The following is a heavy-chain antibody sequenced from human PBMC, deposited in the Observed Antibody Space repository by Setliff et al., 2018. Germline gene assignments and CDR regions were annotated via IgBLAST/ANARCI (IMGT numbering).Heavy chain of an antibody. CDR2: ASFFGSA. CDR1: GVSFSSTTFY. D-gene: IGHD2-8*01. Sequence: SETLSLTCNVSGVSFSSTTFYWAWIRQSPGKGLEWIGSASFFGSAYYNPSLQSRGAISLDTSRNQFSLELSSVTAADTAVYYCARDPGVHSGTWCLDSWGQGTQVTV. J-gene: IGHJ4*02. V-gene: IGHV4-39*07. CDR3: ARDPGVHSGTWCLDS.